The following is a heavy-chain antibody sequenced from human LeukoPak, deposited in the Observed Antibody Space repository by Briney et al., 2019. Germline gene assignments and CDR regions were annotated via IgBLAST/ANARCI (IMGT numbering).Heavy chain of an antibody. J-gene: IGHJ4*02. CDR3: ARRLTSSGSYSFDY. CDR2: INWNGSST. CDR1: GFTFDDYA. D-gene: IGHD1-26*01. V-gene: IGHV3-20*04. Sequence: GGSLRLSCAASGFTFDDYAMSWVRQAPGKGLEWVSSINWNGSSTGHADSVKGRFTISRDNAKNSLYLQMDSLRAEDTAVYYCARRLTSSGSYSFDYWGQGTLVTVSS.